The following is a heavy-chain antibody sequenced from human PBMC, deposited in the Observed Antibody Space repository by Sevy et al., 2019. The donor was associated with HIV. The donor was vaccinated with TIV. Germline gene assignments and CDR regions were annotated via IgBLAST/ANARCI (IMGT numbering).Heavy chain of an antibody. V-gene: IGHV3-48*03. CDR3: AGEYGSRQYFQY. CDR1: GFTFSSYE. Sequence: GGSLRLSCVASGFTFSSYEMNWVRQAPGKGLEWVSHISTGGSIIHYEDSVKGRFTISRDNAKNSLYLQMNSLRAEDTGVYYCAGEYGSRQYFQYWGQGTLVTVSS. CDR2: ISTGGSII. D-gene: IGHD6-13*01. J-gene: IGHJ1*01.